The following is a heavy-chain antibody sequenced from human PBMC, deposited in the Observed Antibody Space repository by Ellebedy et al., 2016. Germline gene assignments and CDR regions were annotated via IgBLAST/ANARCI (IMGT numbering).Heavy chain of an antibody. CDR3: ARNGYSSGWYTAYGMDV. Sequence: ASVKVSCKGSGYSFTSYWIGWVRQMPGKGLEWMGIIYPGDSDTRYSPSFQGQVTISADKSISTAYLQWSSLKASDTAMYYCARNGYSSGWYTAYGMDVWGQGTTVTVSS. J-gene: IGHJ6*02. CDR2: IYPGDSDT. V-gene: IGHV5-51*01. D-gene: IGHD6-19*01. CDR1: GYSFTSYW.